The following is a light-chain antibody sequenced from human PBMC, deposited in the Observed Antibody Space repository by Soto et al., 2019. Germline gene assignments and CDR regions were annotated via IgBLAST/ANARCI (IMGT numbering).Light chain of an antibody. CDR3: QQYGRSPDWYLWT. V-gene: IGKV3-20*01. CDR2: GAS. Sequence: EIVLTQSPGTLSLSPGERATLSCRASQSISSSNLAWYQQKPGQAPRLLLYGASNMDAGTPDRFSGSGSGTYFTLTISRMEPEDFAVYYCQQYGRSPDWYLWTFGQGTKVEGK. CDR1: QSISSSN. J-gene: IGKJ1*01.